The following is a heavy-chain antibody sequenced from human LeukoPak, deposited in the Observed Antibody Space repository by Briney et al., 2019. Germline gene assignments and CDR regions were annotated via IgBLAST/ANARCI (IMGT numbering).Heavy chain of an antibody. CDR2: IYPNDSDT. CDR3: ARARYRSSTSCYGDAFDI. J-gene: IGHJ3*02. Sequence: GESLKISCKGSGYNFTNYWIAWVRQMPGKGLEWMGIIYPNDSDTRYRPSFQGQVSISADKSINTAYLQWSSLKASDTAMYYCARARYRSSTSCYGDAFDIWGQGTMVTVSS. CDR1: GYNFTNYW. V-gene: IGHV5-51*01. D-gene: IGHD2-2*01.